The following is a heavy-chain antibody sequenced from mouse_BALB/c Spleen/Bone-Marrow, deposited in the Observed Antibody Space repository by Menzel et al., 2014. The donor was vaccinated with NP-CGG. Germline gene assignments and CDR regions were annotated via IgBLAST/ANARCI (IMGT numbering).Heavy chain of an antibody. CDR3: AREFTSATRWYFYG. CDR2: IRNKANGYTA. V-gene: IGHV7-3*02. Sequence: EVKLEESGGGLVPPGGSLRLSCATSGFTFTDYYMSRVRQPPGKALEWLVFIRNKANGYTAEYSASVKGRFTLSRDNSQPILYLQRTALRAEDSATYYCAREFTSATRWYFYGWGARTTGTVSS. D-gene: IGHD1-2*01. CDR1: GFTFTDYY. J-gene: IGHJ1*01.